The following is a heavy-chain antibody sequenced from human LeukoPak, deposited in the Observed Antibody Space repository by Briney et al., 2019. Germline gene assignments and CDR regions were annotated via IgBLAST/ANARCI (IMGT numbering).Heavy chain of an antibody. J-gene: IGHJ4*02. CDR1: GGSISSYY. CDR2: IYYSGST. V-gene: IGHV4-39*01. Sequence: PSETLSLTCTVSGGSISSYYWSWIRQPPGKGLEWIGSIYYSGSTYYNPSLKSRVTISVDTSKNQFSLTLSSVTAADTAVYYCARNIAVAGTGFADYWGQGTLVTVSS. D-gene: IGHD6-19*01. CDR3: ARNIAVAGTGFADY.